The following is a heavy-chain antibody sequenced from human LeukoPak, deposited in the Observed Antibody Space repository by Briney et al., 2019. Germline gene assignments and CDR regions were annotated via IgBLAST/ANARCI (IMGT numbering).Heavy chain of an antibody. D-gene: IGHD6-19*01. CDR2: ISGSGGST. Sequence: GGSLRLSCAASGFTFSSYAMSWVRQAPGKGLEWVSAISGSGGSTYYADSVKGRFTISRDNSKNTLYLQMNSLRAEDTAVYYCGKAGVVAVAGPQSFDYWGKGTLVTVS. CDR3: GKAGVVAVAGPQSFDY. CDR1: GFTFSSYA. J-gene: IGHJ4*02. V-gene: IGHV3-23*01.